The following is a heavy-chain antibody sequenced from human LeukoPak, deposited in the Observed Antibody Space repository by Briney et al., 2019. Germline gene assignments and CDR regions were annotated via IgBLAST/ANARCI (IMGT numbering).Heavy chain of an antibody. V-gene: IGHV4-59*02. CDR1: DGSVSSFY. Sequence: SETLSLTCTVSDGSVSSFYWNWIRQPPGKGLEWIGYIYYSGSTNYNPSLKSRVTISVDTSKNQFSLKLSSVTAADTAVYYCARGYGYSSSWAHDYWGQGTLVTVSS. D-gene: IGHD6-13*01. CDR2: IYYSGST. CDR3: ARGYGYSSSWAHDY. J-gene: IGHJ4*02.